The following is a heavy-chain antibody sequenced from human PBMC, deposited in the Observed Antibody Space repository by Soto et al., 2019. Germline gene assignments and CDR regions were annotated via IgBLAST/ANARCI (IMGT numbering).Heavy chain of an antibody. CDR1: GYTFTNFG. CDR3: ARAPRSSWYAP. D-gene: IGHD6-13*01. V-gene: IGHV1-18*01. CDR2: VTTDKGKT. J-gene: IGHJ5*02. Sequence: QVQLVQSGPEVKKPGASVKVSCKTSGYTFTNFGISWVRQAPGQGLEWMGWVTTDKGKTTYAQKFQGRVTMTTDTSTSTAYMELRSLRSDDTAVYYCARAPRSSWYAPWGQGTLVTVSS.